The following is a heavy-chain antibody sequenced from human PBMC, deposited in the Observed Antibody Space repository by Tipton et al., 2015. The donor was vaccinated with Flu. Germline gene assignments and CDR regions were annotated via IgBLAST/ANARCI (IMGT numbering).Heavy chain of an antibody. Sequence: SLRLSCVGYGFSFNDYAMTWVRQAPGKGLEWVSSVRGTGDGTHYAVSVKGRFTISRDSSKNTLSLQMNSLRVDDTAVYYCAKGVNDPTNWFHPWGQGTLVTVSS. CDR3: AKGVNDPTNWFHP. D-gene: IGHD3-10*01. J-gene: IGHJ5*02. CDR2: VRGTGDGT. V-gene: IGHV3-23*01. CDR1: GFSFNDYA.